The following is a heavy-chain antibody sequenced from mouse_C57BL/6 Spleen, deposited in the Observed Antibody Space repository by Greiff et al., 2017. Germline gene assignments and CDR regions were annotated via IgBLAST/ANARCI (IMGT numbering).Heavy chain of an antibody. D-gene: IGHD2-4*01. V-gene: IGHV1-80*01. CDR2: IYPGDGDT. CDR3: ARSSYDYDEV. CDR1: GYAFSSYW. J-gene: IGHJ1*03. Sequence: VQLVESGAELVKPGASVKISCKASGYAFSSYWMNWVKQRPGKGLEWIGQIYPGDGDTNYNGKFKGKATLTADKSSSTAYMQLSSLTSEDSAVYFCARSSYDYDEVWGTGTTVTVSS.